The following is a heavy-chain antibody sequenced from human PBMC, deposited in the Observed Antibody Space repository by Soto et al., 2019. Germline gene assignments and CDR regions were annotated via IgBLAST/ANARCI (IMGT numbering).Heavy chain of an antibody. CDR3: ARGWCCSTISCYCPDAFDT. Sequence: EVQLVESGGGLVQPGGSLRLSCAASGFSVSTNYMNWVRQAPGKGLEWVSVIYSGGSTYYADSVQGSFTIGRDNSKNKTYIQKNSLRAEGRGVEYWARGWCCSTISCYCPDAFDTWGQGTMVTVSS. CDR2: IYSGGST. D-gene: IGHD2-2*01. CDR1: GFSVSTNY. V-gene: IGHV3-66*01. J-gene: IGHJ3*02.